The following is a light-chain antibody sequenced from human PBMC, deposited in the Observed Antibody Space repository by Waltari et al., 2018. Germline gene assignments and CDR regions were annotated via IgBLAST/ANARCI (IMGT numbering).Light chain of an antibody. J-gene: IGLJ2*01. Sequence: SSELTQDPAVSVALGQTVRITCQGDSLRTYYVRWFQQKPGHAPALVIYGKNNRPSGIPDRFSASTSGSTSSLTIIGAQAEDEADYYCHSRDSSGDVVIGGGTKLTVV. V-gene: IGLV3-19*01. CDR1: SLRTYY. CDR2: GKN. CDR3: HSRDSSGDVV.